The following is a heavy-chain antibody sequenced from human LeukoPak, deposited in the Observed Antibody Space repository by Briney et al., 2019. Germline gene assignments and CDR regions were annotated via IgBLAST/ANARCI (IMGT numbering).Heavy chain of an antibody. V-gene: IGHV4-39*01. CDR3: VRRVLSFSRPSNFDY. D-gene: IGHD2-2*01. CDR1: GASVSSSTAD. J-gene: IGHJ4*02. CDR2: ICYSGTT. Sequence: SHSLSLACSLFGASVSSSTADSGWLRRPAGKGLGWPGNICYSGTTYNNPSRKTRVTMSIDTTSKQFSLKLTSVTVADTAVYYCVRRVLSFSRPSNFDYWGQGILVTLSS.